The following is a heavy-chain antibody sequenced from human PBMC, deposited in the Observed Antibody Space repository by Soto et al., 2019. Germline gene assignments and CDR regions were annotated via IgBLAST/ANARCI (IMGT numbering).Heavy chain of an antibody. CDR1: GGSFSGYS. Sequence: QVQLQQWGAGLLKPSETLSLTCAVYGGSFSGYSWSWIRQTPGKGLEWIGEIHYGGSSNYNPSLVSRVTMSIDTSKNQFSLKLNSVTAADTAVYYCARAGALRYLPQDYWGQGTLVTVSS. CDR2: IHYGGSS. J-gene: IGHJ4*02. D-gene: IGHD4-17*01. CDR3: ARAGALRYLPQDY. V-gene: IGHV4-34*01.